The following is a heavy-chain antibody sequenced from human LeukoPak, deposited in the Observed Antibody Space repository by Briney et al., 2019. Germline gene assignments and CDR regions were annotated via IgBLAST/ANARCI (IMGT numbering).Heavy chain of an antibody. V-gene: IGHV3-74*01. CDR2: INNDGSTT. J-gene: IGHJ4*02. CDR3: ARGVRGTTVNFDY. CDR1: GFTFSNYW. Sequence: GGSLRLSCAASGFTFSNYWMHWVRQTPGKGLVWVSRINNDGSTTSYADSVKGRFTISRDNAKNSLYLQMNSLRAEDTAVYYCARGVRGTTVNFDYWGQGTLVTVSS. D-gene: IGHD3-10*01.